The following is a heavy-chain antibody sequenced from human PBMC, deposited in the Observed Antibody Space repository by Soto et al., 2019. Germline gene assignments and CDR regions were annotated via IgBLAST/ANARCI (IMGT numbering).Heavy chain of an antibody. CDR2: IHFRGTT. CDR3: ATYDYSDFYFDQ. J-gene: IGHJ4*02. D-gene: IGHD4-17*01. V-gene: IGHV4-31*03. Sequence: QVQLQESGPGLVKPSQTLSLTCNVSGGSITSHTHYWSWIRQHPGKGLEWIGNIHFRGTTYYNPSPEVRVFISVDTSQNQFSLRLTSVTAADTAVYFCATYDYSDFYFDQWGQGTLVSVSS. CDR1: GGSITSHTHY.